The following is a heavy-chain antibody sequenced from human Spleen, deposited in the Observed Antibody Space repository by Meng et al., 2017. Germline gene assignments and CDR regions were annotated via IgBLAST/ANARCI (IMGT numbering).Heavy chain of an antibody. CDR2: IIPIFGTA. D-gene: IGHD6-19*01. CDR1: GDTFSRYA. Sequence: SVKVSCKASGDTFSRYAISWVRQAPGQGLEWMGGIIPIFGTANYAQKFQGRVTITADKSTSTAYMELSSLRSEDTAVYYCTIYTSGHIWGQGTMVTVSS. J-gene: IGHJ3*02. V-gene: IGHV1-69*06. CDR3: TIYTSGHI.